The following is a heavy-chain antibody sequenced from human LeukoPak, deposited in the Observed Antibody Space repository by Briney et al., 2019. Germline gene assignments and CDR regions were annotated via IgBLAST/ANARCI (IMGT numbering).Heavy chain of an antibody. CDR2: IKQDGSEK. CDR1: GFTFSSYW. D-gene: IGHD6-13*01. V-gene: IGHV3-7*01. J-gene: IGHJ4*02. CDR3: ARDRIAAAGTLDY. Sequence: GGSLRLSCAASGFTFSSYWMSWVRQAPGKGLEWVANIKQDGSEKYYVDSVKGRFTISRDNAKNSLYLQINSLRAEDTAVYYCARDRIAAAGTLDYWGQGTLVTVSS.